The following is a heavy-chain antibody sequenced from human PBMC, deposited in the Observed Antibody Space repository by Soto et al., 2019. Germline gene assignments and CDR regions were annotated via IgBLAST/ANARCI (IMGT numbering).Heavy chain of an antibody. D-gene: IGHD2-15*01. Sequence: GGSLRLSCAASGFTFRSYAMSWVRQDPGKGLEWVSIISDGGRPYYADSVKGRFTISRDNSKNTLYLQMDSLRAEDTAVYYCGKDPHPSFCTVDSCYSIWGQGTLVTVSS. CDR1: GFTFRSYA. J-gene: IGHJ4*02. V-gene: IGHV3-23*01. CDR3: GKDPHPSFCTVDSCYSI. CDR2: ISDGGRP.